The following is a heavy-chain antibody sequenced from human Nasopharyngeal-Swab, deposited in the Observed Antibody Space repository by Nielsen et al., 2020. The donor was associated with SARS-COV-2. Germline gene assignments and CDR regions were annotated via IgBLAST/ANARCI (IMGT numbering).Heavy chain of an antibody. CDR3: ASGATIFGVVAYGMDV. Sequence: SCTVSGGSISSGGYYWSWIRQHPGKGLEWIGYIYYSGSTYYNPSLKSRVTISVDTSKNQFSLKLSSVTAADTAVYYCASGATIFGVVAYGMDVWGQGTTVTVSS. CDR1: GGSISSGGYY. V-gene: IGHV4-31*02. CDR2: IYYSGST. D-gene: IGHD3-3*01. J-gene: IGHJ6*02.